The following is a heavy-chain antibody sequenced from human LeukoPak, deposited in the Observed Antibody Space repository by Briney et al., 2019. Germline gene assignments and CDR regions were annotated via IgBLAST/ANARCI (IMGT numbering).Heavy chain of an antibody. V-gene: IGHV3-7*04. CDR3: ARAVAAADSY. J-gene: IGHJ4*02. CDR2: INQDGSEK. D-gene: IGHD6-13*01. CDR1: GFTISTYW. Sequence: GGSLRLSCTASGFTISTYWMSWVRQAPGKGLEWVANINQDGSEKYYVDSVKGRFTISRDNVKNSVYLQMNSLRAEDTAVYSCARAVAAADSYWGRGTLVTVSS.